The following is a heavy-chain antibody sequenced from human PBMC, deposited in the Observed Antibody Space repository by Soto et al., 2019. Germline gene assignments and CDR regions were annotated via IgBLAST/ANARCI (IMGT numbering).Heavy chain of an antibody. Sequence: SETLSLTCTVSGGSISSYYWSWIRQPPGKGLEWIGYIYYSGSTNYNPSLKSRVTISVDTSKNQFSLKLSSVTAADTAVYYCARGDRTGLFDYWGQGTLVTVSS. CDR3: ARGDRTGLFDY. V-gene: IGHV4-59*08. CDR2: IYYSGST. D-gene: IGHD7-27*01. J-gene: IGHJ4*02. CDR1: GGSISSYY.